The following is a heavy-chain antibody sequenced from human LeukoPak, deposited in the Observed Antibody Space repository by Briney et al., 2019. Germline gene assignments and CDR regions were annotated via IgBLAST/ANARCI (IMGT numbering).Heavy chain of an antibody. CDR3: ARDNWNLEYNWFDP. Sequence: PSETLSLTCAVYGGSFSGYYWSWIRQPPGKGLEWIGEINHSGSTNYNPSLKSRVTISVDTSKNQFSLKLSSVTAADTAVYYCARDNWNLEYNWFDPWGQGTLVTVSS. CDR2: INHSGST. CDR1: GGSFSGYY. D-gene: IGHD1-7*01. J-gene: IGHJ5*02. V-gene: IGHV4-34*01.